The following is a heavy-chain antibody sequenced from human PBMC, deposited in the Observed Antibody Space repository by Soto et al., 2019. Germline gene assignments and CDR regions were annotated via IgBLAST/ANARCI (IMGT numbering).Heavy chain of an antibody. CDR1: GFTFSSYA. V-gene: IGHV3-30-3*01. D-gene: IGHD3-10*01. CDR2: ISYDGSNK. Sequence: GGSLRLSCAASGFTFSSYAMHWVRQAPGKGLEWVAVISYDGSNKYYADSVKGRFTISRDNSKNTLYMQMNSLRAEDTAVYYCARGAYGSGSYEYGMDVWGQGTTVTVSS. J-gene: IGHJ6*02. CDR3: ARGAYGSGSYEYGMDV.